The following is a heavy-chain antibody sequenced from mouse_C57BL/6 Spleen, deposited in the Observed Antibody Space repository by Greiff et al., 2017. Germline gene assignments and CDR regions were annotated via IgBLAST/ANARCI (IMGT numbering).Heavy chain of an antibody. CDR2: IDPSDSET. Sequence: QVQLQQPGAELVRPGSSVKLSCKASGYTFTSYWMHWVKQRPIQGLEWIGNIDPSDSETHYNQKFKDKATLTVDKSSSTAYMQRSSLTSEDSAVYYCARGVYYGNYDWYFDVWGTGTTVTVSS. V-gene: IGHV1-52*01. J-gene: IGHJ1*03. D-gene: IGHD2-1*01. CDR1: GYTFTSYW. CDR3: ARGVYYGNYDWYFDV.